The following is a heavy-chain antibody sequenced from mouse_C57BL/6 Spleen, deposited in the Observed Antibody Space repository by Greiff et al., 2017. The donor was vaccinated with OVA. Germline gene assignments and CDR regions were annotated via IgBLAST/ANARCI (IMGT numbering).Heavy chain of an antibody. J-gene: IGHJ2*01. D-gene: IGHD1-1*01. CDR1: GFTFSSYA. Sequence: VQLKESGGGLVKPGGSLKLSCAASGFTFSSYAMSWVRQTPEKRLEWVATISDGGSYTYYPDNVKGRFTISRDNAKNNLYLQMSHLKSEDTAMYYCARVPFITTVVADYWGQGTTLTVSS. CDR2: ISDGGSYT. CDR3: ARVPFITTVVADY. V-gene: IGHV5-4*01.